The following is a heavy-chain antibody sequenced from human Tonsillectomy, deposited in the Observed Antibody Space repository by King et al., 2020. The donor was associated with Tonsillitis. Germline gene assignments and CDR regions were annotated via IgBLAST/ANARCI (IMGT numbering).Heavy chain of an antibody. CDR2: IYYSGST. CDR1: GGSISSSRYY. CDR3: ARQGRDHYDSSGYYYDWFDP. J-gene: IGHJ5*02. D-gene: IGHD3-22*01. V-gene: IGHV4-39*01. Sequence: LQLQESGPGLVKPSETLSLTCTVSGGSISSSRYYWGWIRQPPGKGLEWIGSIYYSGSTYYNPSLKSRVTISVDTSKNQFSLKLSSVTAADTAVYYCARQGRDHYDSSGYYYDWFDPWGQGTLVTVSS.